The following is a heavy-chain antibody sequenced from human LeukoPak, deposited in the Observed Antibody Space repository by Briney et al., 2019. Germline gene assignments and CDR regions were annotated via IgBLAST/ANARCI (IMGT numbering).Heavy chain of an antibody. J-gene: IGHJ6*03. V-gene: IGHV1-69*05. Sequence: ASVKVSCKASGGTFSSYAISWVRQAPGQGLEWMGGIIPIFGTANYAQKFQGRVTIATDESTSTAYMELSSLRSEDTAVYYCARDRLVVVPAAIRPHYYMDVWGKGTTVTVSS. D-gene: IGHD2-2*02. CDR2: IIPIFGTA. CDR1: GGTFSSYA. CDR3: ARDRLVVVPAAIRPHYYMDV.